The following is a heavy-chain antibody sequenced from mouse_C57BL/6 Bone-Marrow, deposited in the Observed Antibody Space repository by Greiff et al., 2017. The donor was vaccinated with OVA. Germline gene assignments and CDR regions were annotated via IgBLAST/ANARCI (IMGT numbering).Heavy chain of an antibody. CDR1: GYTFTSYW. CDR2: IHPNSGST. J-gene: IGHJ1*03. V-gene: IGHV1-64*01. CDR3: ARSYFDYYGSSSFYWYFDV. Sequence: QVHVKQPGAELVKPGASVKLSCKASGYTFTSYWMHWVKQRPGQGLEWIGMIHPNSGSTNYNEKFKSKATLTVDKSSSTAYMQLSSLTSEDSAVYYCARSYFDYYGSSSFYWYFDVWGTGTTVTVSS. D-gene: IGHD1-1*01.